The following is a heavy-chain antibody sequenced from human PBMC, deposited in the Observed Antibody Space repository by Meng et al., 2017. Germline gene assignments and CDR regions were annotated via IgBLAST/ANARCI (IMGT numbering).Heavy chain of an antibody. CDR2: IYWNDDK. Sequence: SGPTLVKPTETLTLTCTFSGFSLSTSGVGVGWIRQPPGKALEWLALIYWNDDKRYSPSLKSRLTITKDTSKNQVVLTMTNMDPVDTATYYCAHRRYGHSGYDLDYWGQGTLVTVSS. CDR3: AHRRYGHSGYDLDY. CDR1: GFSLSTSGVG. V-gene: IGHV2-5*01. D-gene: IGHD5-12*01. J-gene: IGHJ4*02.